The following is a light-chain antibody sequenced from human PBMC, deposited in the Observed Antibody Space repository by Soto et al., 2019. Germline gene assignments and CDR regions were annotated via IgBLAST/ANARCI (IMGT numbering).Light chain of an antibody. Sequence: QSALTQPASVSGSPGQSITISCTGTSSDIGAYNYVSWYQQHPGKAPRLIIHDVSSRPSGVSNLFSGSKSGNTASLTISGLQAEDEAHYYCCSYTTSSALVFGGGTKVTVL. CDR2: DVS. CDR3: CSYTTSSALV. J-gene: IGLJ2*01. CDR1: SSDIGAYNY. V-gene: IGLV2-14*03.